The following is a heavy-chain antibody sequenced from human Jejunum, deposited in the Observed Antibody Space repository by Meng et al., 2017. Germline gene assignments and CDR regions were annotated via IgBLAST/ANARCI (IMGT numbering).Heavy chain of an antibody. Sequence: GESLKISCVASGFTFTSRWMHWVRQVPGKGLVWVSLINTDGTTTTYADSVKGRFTISRDNAKNTLYLQMNSLRAEDTAVYYCARDLNYGSKDYCGQGTLVTASS. CDR2: INTDGTTT. CDR3: ARDLNYGSKDY. J-gene: IGHJ4*02. D-gene: IGHD3-10*01. V-gene: IGHV3-74*01. CDR1: GFTFTSRW.